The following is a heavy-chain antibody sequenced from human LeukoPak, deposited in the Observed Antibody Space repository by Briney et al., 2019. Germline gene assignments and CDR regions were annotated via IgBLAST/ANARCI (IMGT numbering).Heavy chain of an antibody. CDR3: ARIKYLDY. CDR1: GFTFSSYS. Sequence: GGSLRLSCAASGFTFSSYSMSWVRQAPGKGLEWVSYISTTSNTIYYADSVKGRFTISRDNAKNSLYLQMNSLRAEDTAVYYCARIKYLDYWGQGTLVTVSS. D-gene: IGHD3-16*01. J-gene: IGHJ4*02. CDR2: ISTTSNTI. V-gene: IGHV3-48*01.